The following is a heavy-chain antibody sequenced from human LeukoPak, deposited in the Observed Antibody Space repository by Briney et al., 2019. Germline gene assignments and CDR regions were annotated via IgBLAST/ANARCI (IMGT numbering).Heavy chain of an antibody. V-gene: IGHV3-21*06. CDR2: IISSSLEM. CDR3: ARDRRGYDASGHYYRHFDF. D-gene: IGHD3-22*01. Sequence: GGSLRLSCAASGFAFSGYAMSWVRQAPGKGLQHVSSIISSSLEMDYADSVRGRFSISRDNAKNALYMEMSGLRVEDTAVYYCARDRRGYDASGHYYRHFDFWGQGALVTVSS. CDR1: GFAFSGYA. J-gene: IGHJ4*02.